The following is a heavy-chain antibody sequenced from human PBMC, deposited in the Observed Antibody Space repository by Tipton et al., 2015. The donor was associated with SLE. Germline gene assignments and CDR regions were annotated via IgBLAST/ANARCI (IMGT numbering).Heavy chain of an antibody. CDR3: ARLRGPQLRPLWYYYYMDV. D-gene: IGHD1-7*01. V-gene: IGHV5-10-1*01. CDR1: GYSFTGYW. Sequence: VQLVQSGAEVKKPGESLRISCKGSGYSFTGYWISWVRQMPGKGLEWMGRIDPSDSYTNYSPSFQGHVTISADKSISTAYLQWSSLKASDTAMYYCARLRGPQLRPLWYYYYMDVWGKGTTVTVSS. J-gene: IGHJ6*03. CDR2: IDPSDSYT.